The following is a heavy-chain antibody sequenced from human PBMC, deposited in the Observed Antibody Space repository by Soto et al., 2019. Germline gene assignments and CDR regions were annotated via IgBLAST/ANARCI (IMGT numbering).Heavy chain of an antibody. J-gene: IGHJ5*02. CDR2: IIPIFGTA. D-gene: IGHD3-3*01. V-gene: IGHV1-69*13. CDR3: ARSLLEWLSNWFDP. CDR1: GGTFSSYA. Sequence: VKVSCKASGGTFSSYAISWVRQAPGQGLEWMGGIIPIFGTANYAQKFQGRVTITADESTSTAYMELSSLRSEDTAVYYCARSLLEWLSNWFDPWGQGTLVTVSS.